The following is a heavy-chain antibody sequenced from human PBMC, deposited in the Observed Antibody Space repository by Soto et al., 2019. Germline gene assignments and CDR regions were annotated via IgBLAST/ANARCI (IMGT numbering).Heavy chain of an antibody. CDR3: AREPDSSGWYYYYGMDV. CDR2: INPSGGST. CDR1: GYTFTSYY. D-gene: IGHD3-22*01. J-gene: IGHJ6*02. V-gene: IGHV1-46*01. Sequence: ASVKVSCKASGYTFTSYYMHWVRQAPGQGLEWMGIINPSGGSTSYAQKFQGRVTMTRDTSTSTVYMELSSLRSEDTAVYYCAREPDSSGWYYYYGMDVWGQGTTVTVSS.